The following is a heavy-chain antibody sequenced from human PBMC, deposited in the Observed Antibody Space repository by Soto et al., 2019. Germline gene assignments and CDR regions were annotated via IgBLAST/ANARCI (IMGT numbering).Heavy chain of an antibody. CDR1: GYTLTEVS. D-gene: IGHD3-10*01. Sequence: ASVKVSCKVSGYTLTEVSMHWVRQAPGKGLEWMGGFDPEDGETIYAQKFQGRVTMTEDTSTDTAYMELSSLRSEDTAVYYCATSPYYYDSGNSYMDVWGKGTTVTVSS. CDR3: ATSPYYYDSGNSYMDV. J-gene: IGHJ6*03. CDR2: FDPEDGET. V-gene: IGHV1-24*01.